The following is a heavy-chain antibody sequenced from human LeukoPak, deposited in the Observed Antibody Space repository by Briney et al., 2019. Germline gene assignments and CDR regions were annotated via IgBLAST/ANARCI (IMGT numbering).Heavy chain of an antibody. CDR3: ARDQIGYGLDY. J-gene: IGHJ4*02. Sequence: SETLSLTCIVSSGSINNHYWSWIRQPPGKGLEWIGYIYNSWNTNYNPSLQSRVTISMDASRKQFSLNLTSVTAADTAVYYCARDQIGYGLDYLGQGTLVTVFS. CDR2: IYNSWNT. V-gene: IGHV4-59*11. CDR1: SGSINNHY. D-gene: IGHD5-18*01.